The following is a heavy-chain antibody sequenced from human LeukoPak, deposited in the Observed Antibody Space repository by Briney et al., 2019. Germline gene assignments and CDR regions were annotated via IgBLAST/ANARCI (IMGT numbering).Heavy chain of an antibody. CDR2: IYYSGTT. V-gene: IGHV4-39*01. CDR3: ARHSDYVGDSSLDTDAFDV. Sequence: SETLSLTCTVSGGSISSSTYYWVWIRQPPGKGLEWIATIYYSGTTYYNPSLKSRVTISVDTSNNQFSLTLSSVTAADTAMYYCARHSDYVGDSSLDTDAFDVWGRGTMVTVS. J-gene: IGHJ3*01. CDR1: GGSISSSTYY. D-gene: IGHD4-23*01.